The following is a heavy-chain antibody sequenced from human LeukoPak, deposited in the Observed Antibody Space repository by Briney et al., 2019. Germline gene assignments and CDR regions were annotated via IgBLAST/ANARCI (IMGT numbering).Heavy chain of an antibody. Sequence: ETLSLTCAVSGGSISSDNWWSWVRQPPGKGLEWIGEVYQRGSPNYNPSLKGRVTMSVDKSKNQFSLKLSSVTAADTAVYYCALFADSSGFITSWFDPWGQGTLVTVSS. J-gene: IGHJ5*02. V-gene: IGHV4-4*02. CDR2: VYQRGSP. CDR1: GGSISSDNW. CDR3: ALFADSSGFITSWFDP. D-gene: IGHD3-22*01.